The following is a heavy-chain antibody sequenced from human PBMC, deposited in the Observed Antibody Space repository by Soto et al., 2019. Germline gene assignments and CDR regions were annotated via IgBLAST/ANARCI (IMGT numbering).Heavy chain of an antibody. J-gene: IGHJ6*02. CDR3: ARGEDAFFYYGLDV. Sequence: TETLSLTCTVSGGSITSSYWSWLRRPPGKGLEWIAYIYDTGISGYTPSTSYNPSLKSRVTMSVDTSKSQFSLKLTSVTAADTAVYYCARGEDAFFYYGLDVWGQGITVTVSS. V-gene: IGHV4-59*01. CDR2: IYDTGISGYTPST. CDR1: GGSITSSY.